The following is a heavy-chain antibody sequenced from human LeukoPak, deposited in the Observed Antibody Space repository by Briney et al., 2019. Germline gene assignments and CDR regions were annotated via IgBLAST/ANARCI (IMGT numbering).Heavy chain of an antibody. CDR3: ARDVYYYDSSGITEGDY. CDR2: INPNSGGT. J-gene: IGHJ4*02. Sequence: ASVKVSCKASGYTLTGYYMHWVRQAPGQGLAWMGWINPNSGGTNYAQKFQGRVTITMDTSISTAYMELSMLRSDDTDVYYCARDVYYYDSSGITEGDYWGQGTLVTVSS. CDR1: GYTLTGYY. D-gene: IGHD3-22*01. V-gene: IGHV1-2*02.